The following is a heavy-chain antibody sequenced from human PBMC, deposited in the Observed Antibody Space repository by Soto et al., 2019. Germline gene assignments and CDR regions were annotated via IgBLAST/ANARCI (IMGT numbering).Heavy chain of an antibody. CDR2: IWFDGSTT. CDR3: ANDVAFSSGYPSRTFDY. CDR1: GFTFSNYG. J-gene: IGHJ4*02. Sequence: QVQRVESGGGGVQPGRSLRLSCAASGFTFSNYGMHWVRQAPGKGLEWVAAIWFDGSTTYDADSGKGRFSISRDNSKNTLTLQRNSLRADDTAVYYCANDVAFSSGYPSRTFDYWGQGTLVTVSS. D-gene: IGHD3-3*01. V-gene: IGHV3-33*06.